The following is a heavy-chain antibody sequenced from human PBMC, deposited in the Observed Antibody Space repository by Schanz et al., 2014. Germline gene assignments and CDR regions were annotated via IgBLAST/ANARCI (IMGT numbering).Heavy chain of an antibody. J-gene: IGHJ4*02. D-gene: IGHD1-1*01. Sequence: EVQLVESGGGLVKPGGSLRLSCTASGFSFDSYNMNWVRQSPGKGLEWVSSLGGDRRYIKYADSVKGRFTISRDNAKTSLYLQMNSLRAEYSAAYYCARVTTSLDYWGQGVLVTVSS. CDR3: ARVTTSLDY. CDR1: GFSFDSYN. CDR2: LGGDRRYI. V-gene: IGHV3-21*01.